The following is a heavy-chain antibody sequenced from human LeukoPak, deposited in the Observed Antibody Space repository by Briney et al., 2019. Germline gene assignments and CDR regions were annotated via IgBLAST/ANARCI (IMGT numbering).Heavy chain of an antibody. J-gene: IGHJ6*03. CDR1: GGSISSYY. Sequence: SETLSLTCTVSGGSISSYYWNWIRQPPGKGLEWIGYIYYIGSTNYNPSLKSRVTISVDTSKNQFSLKLSSVTAADTAVYYCARGVRGRRSYYYYMDVWGKGTTVTVSS. V-gene: IGHV4-59*12. D-gene: IGHD3-10*01. CDR3: ARGVRGRRSYYYYMDV. CDR2: IYYIGST.